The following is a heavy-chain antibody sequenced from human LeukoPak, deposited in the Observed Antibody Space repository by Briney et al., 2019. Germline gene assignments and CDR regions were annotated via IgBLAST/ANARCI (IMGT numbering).Heavy chain of an antibody. J-gene: IGHJ4*02. Sequence: ASVKVSCKASGNTLTDYYMHWVRQAPGQGLEWKGWINPNSGGTNYAQKFQGRVTMTRDTSISTAYMDLSRLRSDDTAVYYCARGSNSGYHYFDYWGQGTLVTVSS. D-gene: IGHD3-22*01. CDR1: GNTLTDYY. V-gene: IGHV1-2*02. CDR2: INPNSGGT. CDR3: ARGSNSGYHYFDY.